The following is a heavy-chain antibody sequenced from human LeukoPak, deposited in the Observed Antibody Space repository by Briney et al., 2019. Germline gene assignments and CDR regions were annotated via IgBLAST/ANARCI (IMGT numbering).Heavy chain of an antibody. Sequence: EASVTVSFKASGGTFSSYAISWVRQAPGQGGEWMGGIIPIFGTANYAQKFQGRVTITADESTSTAYMELSSLRSEDTAVYYCARVGSGSYLDYWGQGTLVTVSS. CDR1: GGTFSSYA. D-gene: IGHD1-26*01. CDR3: ARVGSGSYLDY. V-gene: IGHV1-69*01. J-gene: IGHJ4*02. CDR2: IIPIFGTA.